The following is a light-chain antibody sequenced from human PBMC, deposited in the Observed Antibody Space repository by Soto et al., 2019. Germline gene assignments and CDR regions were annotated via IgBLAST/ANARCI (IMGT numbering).Light chain of an antibody. CDR2: GNS. V-gene: IGLV1-40*01. J-gene: IGLJ2*01. CDR3: QSYNSSLSGYVI. CDR1: SSNIGTPYD. Sequence: QSVLTQPPSVSGAPGQRVTISCTGSSSNIGTPYDVHWYQQLPGTAPKLLIYGNSNRPSGVPDRFSGYKSGTSASLAITGLQAEDEADYYCQSYNSSLSGYVIFGGGTQLTVL.